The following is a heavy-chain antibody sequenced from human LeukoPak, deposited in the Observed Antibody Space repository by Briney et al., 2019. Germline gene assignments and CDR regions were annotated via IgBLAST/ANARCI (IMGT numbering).Heavy chain of an antibody. J-gene: IGHJ4*02. CDR3: ARVNPYYDSSGYYYFDY. CDR1: GGSISSYY. CDR2: IYYTGST. V-gene: IGHV4-59*01. D-gene: IGHD3-22*01. Sequence: SETLSLTCTVSGGSISSYYWSWIRQPPAKGLEWLGYIYYTGSTNYNPSLKSRVTISVDTSKNQFSMKLSSVTAADTAVYYCARVNPYYDSSGYYYFDYWGQGTLVTVSS.